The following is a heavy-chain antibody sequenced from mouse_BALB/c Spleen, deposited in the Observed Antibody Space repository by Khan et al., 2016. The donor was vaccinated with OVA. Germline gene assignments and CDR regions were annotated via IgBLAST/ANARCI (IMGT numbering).Heavy chain of an antibody. V-gene: IGHV1S56*01. D-gene: IGHD1-1*01. CDR2: IYPGNVNT. Sequence: VQLQESGPELVKPGASVRISCEASGSTFTNYYVHWVKQRPGQGLEWVGWIYPGNVNTKYTENFKGKATLTADKSSSTAYMLLSCLTSEDSAVSFVARGDYYGTYAMDYWGQGTSVIVSS. CDR1: GSTFTNYY. J-gene: IGHJ4*01. CDR3: ARGDYYGTYAMDY.